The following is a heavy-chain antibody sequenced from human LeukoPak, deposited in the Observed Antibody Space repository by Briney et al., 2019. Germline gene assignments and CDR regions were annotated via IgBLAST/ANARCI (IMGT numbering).Heavy chain of an antibody. CDR3: AREDDGFDI. CDR2: IYHDGTNK. J-gene: IGHJ3*02. Sequence: GGSLRLSCASSGFTFSKHGMHWVRQAPGKGLEWVAVIYHDGTNKYYAGSVKGRFTISRDNSKNTLFLQMNSLRGEDTAVYFCAREDDGFDIWGQGTPVTVSS. CDR1: GFTFSKHG. V-gene: IGHV3-33*01.